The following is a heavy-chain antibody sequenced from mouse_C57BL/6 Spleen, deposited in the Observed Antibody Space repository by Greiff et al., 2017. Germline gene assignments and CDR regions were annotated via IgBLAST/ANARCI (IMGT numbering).Heavy chain of an antibody. D-gene: IGHD1-1*01. CDR3: GLYYGSRYVGDYAMGY. V-gene: IGHV14-2*01. J-gene: IGHJ4*01. Sequence: EVQLQQSGAELVKPGASVKLSCTASGFNFKDYYMYWVKQRTEQGLEWIGRINPEDGEIKYAPKFQGKATITADKSSNTAYLQLSSLTSEDTAVYYCGLYYGSRYVGDYAMGYWGQGTSVAVSS. CDR1: GFNFKDYY. CDR2: INPEDGEI.